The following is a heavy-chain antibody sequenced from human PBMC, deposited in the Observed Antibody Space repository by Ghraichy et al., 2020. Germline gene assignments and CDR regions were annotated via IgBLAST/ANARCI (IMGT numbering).Heavy chain of an antibody. CDR3: AKRAPFHGIDV. CDR1: GFTVSSNY. V-gene: IGHV3-53*01. D-gene: IGHD2/OR15-2a*01. CDR2: INTGGST. J-gene: IGHJ6*02. Sequence: GGSLRLSCAASGFTVSSNYMSWVRQAPGKGLEWVSVINTGGSTYYADSVKGHFTISRDDSKNTVYLQMNSLRAEDTAVYYCAKRAPFHGIDVWGQGTTVTVSS.